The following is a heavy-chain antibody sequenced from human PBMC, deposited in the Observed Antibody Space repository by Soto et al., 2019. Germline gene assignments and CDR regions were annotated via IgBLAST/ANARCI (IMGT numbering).Heavy chain of an antibody. CDR2: IYPGDSDA. V-gene: IGHV5-51*01. Sequence: PGESLKISCKVSGYRFTTYWIGWVRQMPGKGLEWMGIIYPGDSDARYSPSFQGLVTISADKSIFTAYLQWSSLKASDTAMYFCARHEGPDYYDTNAHPDYWGQGTQVTVSS. J-gene: IGHJ4*02. D-gene: IGHD3-22*01. CDR3: ARHEGPDYYDTNAHPDY. CDR1: GYRFTTYW.